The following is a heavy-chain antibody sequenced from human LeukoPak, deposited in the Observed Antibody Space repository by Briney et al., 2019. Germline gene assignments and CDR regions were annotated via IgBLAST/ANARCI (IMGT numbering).Heavy chain of an antibody. CDR2: INHSGST. CDR1: GGSFSGYY. D-gene: IGHD4-17*01. CDR3: ARGRMTTVTAGVVDY. Sequence: SETLSLTCAVYGGSFSGYYWSWIRQPPGKGLEWIGEINHSGSTNYNPSLKSRVTISVDPSKNQFSLKLSSETAADTAVYYCARGRMTTVTAGVVDYWGQGTLVTVSS. V-gene: IGHV4-34*01. J-gene: IGHJ4*02.